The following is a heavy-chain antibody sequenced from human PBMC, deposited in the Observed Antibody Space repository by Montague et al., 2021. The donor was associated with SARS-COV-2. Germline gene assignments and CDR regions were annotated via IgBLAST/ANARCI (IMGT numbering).Heavy chain of an antibody. D-gene: IGHD5-24*01. V-gene: IGHV4-39*01. CDR2: IVYTGXT. CDR3: ARHSDGYNRWYYFDY. Sequence: SETLSLTCTVSGGSITSSSYYWGWIRQPPGKGLEWIGTIVYTGXTXYXXXXKXRVTISVDTSKNQFSLKLSSVTAADTAIYYCARHSDGYNRWYYFDYWGQGTLVTVSS. J-gene: IGHJ4*02. CDR1: GGSITSSSYY.